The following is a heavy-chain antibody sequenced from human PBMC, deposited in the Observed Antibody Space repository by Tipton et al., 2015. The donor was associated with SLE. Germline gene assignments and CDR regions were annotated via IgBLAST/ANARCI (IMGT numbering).Heavy chain of an antibody. CDR1: GDFMRDSSFH. Sequence: TLSLTCTVSGDFMRDSSFHWGWIRQPPGKGLEWIGSINNSGRDYYNPSLSSRVTISGDTSKKQFSLKLTSPTAADTAVYYCARADTSSWFGRIDNWGQGALVTVSS. V-gene: IGHV4-39*07. CDR2: INNSGRD. CDR3: ARADTSSWFGRIDN. D-gene: IGHD3-16*01. J-gene: IGHJ4*02.